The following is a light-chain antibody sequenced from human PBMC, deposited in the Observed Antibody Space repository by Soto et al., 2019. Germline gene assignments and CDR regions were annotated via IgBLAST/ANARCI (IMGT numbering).Light chain of an antibody. CDR2: SNN. CDR1: SSNIGSNT. Sequence: QSVLTQPPSASGTPGQRVTISCSGSSSNIGSNTVNWYQQLPGTAPKLLIYSNNQRPSGVPDRFSGSKSDTSASLAISGLQSEDEADYYCAAWDDSLNGWVFGGGTKVTVL. V-gene: IGLV1-44*01. J-gene: IGLJ3*02. CDR3: AAWDDSLNGWV.